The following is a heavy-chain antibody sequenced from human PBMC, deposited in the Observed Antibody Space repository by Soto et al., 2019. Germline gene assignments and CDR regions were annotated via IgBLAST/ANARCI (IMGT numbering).Heavy chain of an antibody. Sequence: PSETLSLTCTVSGGSISSSSYYWGWIRQPPGKGLEWIGSIYYSGSTYYNPSLKSRVTISVDTSKNQFSLKLSSVTAADTAVYYCARTYYYDSSGYYYRAFDIWGQGTMVTVSS. D-gene: IGHD3-22*01. CDR2: IYYSGST. J-gene: IGHJ3*02. CDR3: ARTYYYDSSGYYYRAFDI. CDR1: GGSISSSSYY. V-gene: IGHV4-39*01.